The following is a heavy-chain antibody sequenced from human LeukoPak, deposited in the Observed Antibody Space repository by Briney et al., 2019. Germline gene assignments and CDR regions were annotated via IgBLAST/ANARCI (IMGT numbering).Heavy chain of an antibody. V-gene: IGHV1-18*01. CDR1: GYTFTSYS. J-gene: IGHJ4*02. D-gene: IGHD6-6*01. Sequence: ASVKVSCKASGYTFTSYSINWVRQAPGQGLEWMGWISTYNGNTNYAQNLQGRVTMTTDTSTSTAYMELRSLRSDDTAVYYCAKDRWRDGSSSFDNWGQGTLVTVSS. CDR3: AKDRWRDGSSSFDN. CDR2: ISTYNGNT.